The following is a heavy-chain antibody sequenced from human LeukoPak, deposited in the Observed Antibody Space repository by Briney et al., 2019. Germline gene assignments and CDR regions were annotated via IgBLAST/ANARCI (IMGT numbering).Heavy chain of an antibody. Sequence: SVTVSCKASGYTFTGYYMHWVRQAPGQGLEWMGGIIPIFGTANYAQKFQGRVTITTDESTSTAYMELNSLRSEDTAVYYCARAIYYYDSSGYPLDYWGQGTLVTVSS. V-gene: IGHV1-69*05. J-gene: IGHJ4*02. CDR3: ARAIYYYDSSGYPLDY. CDR2: IIPIFGTA. CDR1: GYTFTGYY. D-gene: IGHD3-22*01.